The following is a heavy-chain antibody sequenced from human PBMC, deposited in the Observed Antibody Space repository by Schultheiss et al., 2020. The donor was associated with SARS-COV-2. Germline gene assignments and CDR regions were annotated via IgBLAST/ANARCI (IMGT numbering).Heavy chain of an antibody. CDR2: ISSSGSTI. D-gene: IGHD3-3*01. CDR1: RFTFSSYE. Sequence: GESLKISCAASRFTFSSYEMNWVRQAPGKGLEWVSYISSSGSTIYYADSVKGRFTISRDNAKNSLYLQMNSLRAEDTAVYYCARAPIYDFWSGYHMDYWGQGTLVTVSS. V-gene: IGHV3-48*03. CDR3: ARAPIYDFWSGYHMDY. J-gene: IGHJ4*02.